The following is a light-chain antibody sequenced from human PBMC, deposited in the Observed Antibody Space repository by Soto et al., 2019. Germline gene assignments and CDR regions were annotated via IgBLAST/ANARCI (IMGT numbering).Light chain of an antibody. J-gene: IGKJ1*01. Sequence: DIQMTQSPSTLSASVGDRVTITCRASQTISTWLAWYQQKPGKAPKLLIHRASSLGTGVPSRFSGSGSGTEFTLTITSLQPDDFATYYCQQYNSYSTFGPATFGQGTKVDIK. CDR3: QQYNSYSTFGPAT. CDR2: RAS. V-gene: IGKV1-5*03. CDR1: QTISTW.